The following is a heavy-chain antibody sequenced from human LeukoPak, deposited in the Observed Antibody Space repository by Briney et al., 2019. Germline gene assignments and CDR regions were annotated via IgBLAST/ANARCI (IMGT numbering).Heavy chain of an antibody. Sequence: ASVKVSCKASGGTFSSYAISWVRQAPGQGLEWMGGIIPIFGTANYAQKFQGRVTITTDESTSTAYMELSSLRSEDTAVYYCAGEARYCSGGSCYNWFDPWGQGTLVTVSS. CDR3: AGEARYCSGGSCYNWFDP. CDR1: GGTFSSYA. V-gene: IGHV1-69*05. J-gene: IGHJ5*02. D-gene: IGHD2-15*01. CDR2: IIPIFGTA.